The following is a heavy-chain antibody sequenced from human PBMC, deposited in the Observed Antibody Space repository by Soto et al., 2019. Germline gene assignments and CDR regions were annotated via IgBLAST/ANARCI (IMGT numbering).Heavy chain of an antibody. CDR3: TVWVLGNDFGAA. D-gene: IGHD3-16*01. V-gene: IGHV3-72*01. Sequence: EVQLVESGGGLVQPGGSLRLSCAASGFTFSDHYMDWVRQAPGKGLEWVGRSKNKADSYTTEYAASVKGRFTISRDGSQNSLYLQMNSLKTEDTAVDYCTVWVLGNDFGAAWGQGILVTVSS. CDR1: GFTFSDHY. CDR2: SKNKADSYTT. J-gene: IGHJ4*02.